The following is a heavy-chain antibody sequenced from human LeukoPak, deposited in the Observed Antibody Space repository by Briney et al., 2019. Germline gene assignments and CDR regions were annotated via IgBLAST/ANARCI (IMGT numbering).Heavy chain of an antibody. CDR3: AEARYCSGGSCYQALIIDY. CDR1: GFTFSSYG. V-gene: IGHV3-30*18. D-gene: IGHD2-15*01. J-gene: IGHJ4*02. Sequence: LAGRSLRLSCAASGFTFSSYGMHWVRQAPGKGLEWVAVISYDGSNKYYADSVKGRFTISRDNSKNTLYLQMNSLRAEDTAVYYCAEARYCSGGSCYQALIIDYWGQGTLVTVSS. CDR2: ISYDGSNK.